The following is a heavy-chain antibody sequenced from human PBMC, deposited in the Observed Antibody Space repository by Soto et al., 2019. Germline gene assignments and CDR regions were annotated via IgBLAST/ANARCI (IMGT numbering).Heavy chain of an antibody. J-gene: IGHJ3*01. V-gene: IGHV3-21*01. CDR3: ARDREGVGAGLF. CDR1: GLTFNSYR. Sequence: GGALRLSCALSGLTFNSYRLNWVRQAPWKGLEWVSSISSRGTYIYYADSVKGRFTISRDNAKNSLYLQMNSLRAEDTAVYYCARDREGVGAGLFWGQGTMVTVS. CDR2: ISSRGTYI. D-gene: IGHD1-26*01.